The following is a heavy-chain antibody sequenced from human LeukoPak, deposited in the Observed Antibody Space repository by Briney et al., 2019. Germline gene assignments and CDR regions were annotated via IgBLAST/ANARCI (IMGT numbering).Heavy chain of an antibody. Sequence: PGGSLRLSCVASGFTFSDSSMSWVRQGPGKGLEWLANIKQGEGDKFYLESVMGRFTISRDNGNNSLFLQLTSLRVEDTAVYYCARGGLFGTLDYWGQGARVTVS. CDR1: GFTFSDSS. CDR2: IKQGEGDK. V-gene: IGHV3-7*01. CDR3: ARGGLFGTLDY. J-gene: IGHJ4*02. D-gene: IGHD3-3*01.